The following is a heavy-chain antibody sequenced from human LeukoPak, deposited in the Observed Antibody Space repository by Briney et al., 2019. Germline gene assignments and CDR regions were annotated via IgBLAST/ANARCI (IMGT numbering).Heavy chain of an antibody. D-gene: IGHD7-27*01. CDR1: GGSISSYY. CDR3: ARDGVSWGSGLGFDY. V-gene: IGHV4-59*01. J-gene: IGHJ4*02. CDR2: IYFSGST. Sequence: PSETLSLTCTVSGGSISSYYWSWIRQPPGKGLEWIGYIYFSGSTYYNPSLKSRVTISVDTSKHQFSLKLRSVTAADTAVYYCARDGVSWGSGLGFDYWGQGTLVTVSS.